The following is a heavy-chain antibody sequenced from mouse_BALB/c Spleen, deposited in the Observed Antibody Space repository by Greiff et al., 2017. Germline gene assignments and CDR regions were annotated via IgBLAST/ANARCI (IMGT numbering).Heavy chain of an antibody. CDR3: ARGRYGSSYDYAMDY. CDR2: IWAGGST. CDR1: GFSLTSYG. D-gene: IGHD1-1*01. Sequence: VKLQESGPGLVAPSQSLSITCTVSGFSLTSYGVHWVRQPPGKGLEWLGVIWAGGSTNYNSALMSRLSISKDNSKSQVFLKMNSLQTDDTAMYYCARGRYGSSYDYAMDYWGQGTSVTVSS. V-gene: IGHV2-9*02. J-gene: IGHJ4*01.